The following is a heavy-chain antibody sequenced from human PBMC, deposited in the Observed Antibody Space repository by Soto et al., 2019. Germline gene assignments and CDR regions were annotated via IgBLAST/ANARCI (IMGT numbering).Heavy chain of an antibody. D-gene: IGHD6-13*01. Sequence: ASVKVSCKASGYTFTSYGISWVRQAPGQGLEWMGWISAYNGNTNCAQKLQGRVTMTTDTSTSTAYMELRSLRSDDTAVYYCARDRPNSSPSDAFDIWGQGTMVTVSS. CDR3: ARDRPNSSPSDAFDI. V-gene: IGHV1-18*01. CDR1: GYTFTSYG. J-gene: IGHJ3*02. CDR2: ISAYNGNT.